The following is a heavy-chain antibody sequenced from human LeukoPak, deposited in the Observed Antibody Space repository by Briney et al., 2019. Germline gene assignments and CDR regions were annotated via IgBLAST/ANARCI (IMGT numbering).Heavy chain of an antibody. V-gene: IGHV4-34*01. CDR2: VNPSGNT. Sequence: PSETLSLTCAVYGGSFSGYHWSWVRQPPGKGLEWIGEVNPSGNTNYNPSLKSRVTISVDTSKNHFSLNLNPVTAADTAVYYCARGSGSWYPYWGQGSLVTVSS. CDR1: GGSFSGYH. D-gene: IGHD6-13*01. J-gene: IGHJ4*02. CDR3: ARGSGSWYPY.